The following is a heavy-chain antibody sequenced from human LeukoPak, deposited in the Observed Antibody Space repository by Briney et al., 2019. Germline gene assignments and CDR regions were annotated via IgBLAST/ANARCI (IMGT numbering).Heavy chain of an antibody. CDR1: GFTFSSYS. V-gene: IGHV3-21*01. CDR2: ISSSSSYI. J-gene: IGHJ4*02. D-gene: IGHD2-2*01. CDR3: ARVKDIVVVPAARSNGVFGY. Sequence: PVGSLRLSCAASGFTFSSYSMNWVRQAPGKGLEWASSISSSSSYIYYADSVKGRFTISRDNAKNSLYLQMNSLRAEDTAVYYCARVKDIVVVPAARSNGVFGYWGQGTLVTVSS.